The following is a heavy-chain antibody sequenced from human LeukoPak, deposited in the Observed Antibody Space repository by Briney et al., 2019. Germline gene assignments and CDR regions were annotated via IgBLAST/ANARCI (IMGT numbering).Heavy chain of an antibody. CDR1: GGTISSGGKY. CDR2: IYYSGST. Sequence: SQTLSLTCTVSGGTISSGGKYWSCLPPRPGQDLEWIEYIYYSGSTYYNPSLKRRVTISVDTSKNQFSLKLSSVAAADTAVYYCARVLDSSGYPDYWGQGTLVTVSS. CDR3: ARVLDSSGYPDY. J-gene: IGHJ4*02. V-gene: IGHV4-31*03. D-gene: IGHD3-22*01.